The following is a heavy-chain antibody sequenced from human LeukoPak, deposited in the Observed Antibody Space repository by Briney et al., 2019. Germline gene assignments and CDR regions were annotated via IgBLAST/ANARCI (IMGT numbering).Heavy chain of an antibody. D-gene: IGHD5-18*01. CDR3: AKGAYSYVLNNWFDP. J-gene: IGHJ5*02. Sequence: GGSLRLSCAASGFTFSSYAMSCVRQAPGKGLEWVSAISGSGGSTYYADSVKGRFTISRDNSKNTLYLQMNSLRAEDTAVYYCAKGAYSYVLNNWFDPWGQGTLVTVSS. CDR2: ISGSGGST. V-gene: IGHV3-23*01. CDR1: GFTFSSYA.